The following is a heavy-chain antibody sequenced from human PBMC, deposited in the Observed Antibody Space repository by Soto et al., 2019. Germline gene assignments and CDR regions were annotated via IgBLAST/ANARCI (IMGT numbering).Heavy chain of an antibody. CDR2: ISGSGGST. CDR3: ARRGSGGDYDY. J-gene: IGHJ4*02. CDR1: GFTFSSYA. Sequence: EVQLLESGGGLVQPGGSLRLSCAASGFTFSSYAMRWVRQAPGKGLEWVSAISGSGGSTYYADSVKGRFTISRDNSKNTRYLQMNSLRAEDAAVYYCARRGSGGDYDYWGQGTLVTVSS. D-gene: IGHD1-26*01. V-gene: IGHV3-23*01.